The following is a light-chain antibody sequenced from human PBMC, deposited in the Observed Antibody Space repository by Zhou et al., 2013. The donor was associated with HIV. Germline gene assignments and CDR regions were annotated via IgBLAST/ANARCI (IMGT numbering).Light chain of an antibody. V-gene: IGKV3-20*01. Sequence: EIVLTQSPGILSLSPGERATLSCRASQSLDSNYIAWYQQKPGQAPRLVLFGVSNRAAGIPDRFSGSGSGTDFTLTISRLEPEDFAAYYCHQYGRSPRTFGQGTKVEIK. CDR3: HQYGRSPRT. J-gene: IGKJ1*01. CDR2: GVS. CDR1: QSLDSNY.